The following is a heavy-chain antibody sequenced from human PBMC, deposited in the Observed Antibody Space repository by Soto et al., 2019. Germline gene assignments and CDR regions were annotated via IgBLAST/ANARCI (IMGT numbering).Heavy chain of an antibody. J-gene: IGHJ2*01. CDR2: IIPIFGTA. V-gene: IGHV1-69*01. CDR1: GGTFSSYA. Sequence: QVQLVQSGAEVKKPGSSVKVSCKASGGTFSSYAISWVRQAPGQGLEWMVGIIPIFGTANYAQKFQGRVTITADESTSTAYMELSSLRSEDTAVYYCARAPVGYYDSSGYFWYFDLWGRGTLVTVSS. D-gene: IGHD3-22*01. CDR3: ARAPVGYYDSSGYFWYFDL.